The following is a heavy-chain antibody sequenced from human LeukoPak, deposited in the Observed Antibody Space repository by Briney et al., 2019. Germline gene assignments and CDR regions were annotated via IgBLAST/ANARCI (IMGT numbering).Heavy chain of an antibody. J-gene: IGHJ4*02. CDR1: GYIFTSYV. V-gene: IGHV7-4-1*02. D-gene: IGHD3-22*01. CDR3: ARGDYETHGYQTR. Sequence: AXVKVSCKASGYIFTSYVLHWVRQAPGQGLEWMGWINTNTGNPTYAQGFTGRSVFSLDTSVSTAYLQISSLKADDTAMYYCARGDYETHGYQTRWGQGTLVTVSS. CDR2: INTNTGNP.